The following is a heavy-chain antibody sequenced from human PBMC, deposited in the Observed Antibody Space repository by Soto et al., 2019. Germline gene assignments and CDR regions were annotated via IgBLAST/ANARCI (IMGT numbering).Heavy chain of an antibody. CDR1: GFTFSSYG. Sequence: QVQLVESGGGVVQPGRSLRLSCAASGFTFSSYGMHWVRQAPGKGLEWVAVISYDGSNKYYADSVKGRFTISRDNSKNSLYLQMHSPRAEDTAVYYCANDLDPYGDLSNWFAPWFQGPLVTVSS. V-gene: IGHV3-30*18. CDR3: ANDLDPYGDLSNWFAP. D-gene: IGHD4-17*01. CDR2: ISYDGSNK. J-gene: IGHJ5*02.